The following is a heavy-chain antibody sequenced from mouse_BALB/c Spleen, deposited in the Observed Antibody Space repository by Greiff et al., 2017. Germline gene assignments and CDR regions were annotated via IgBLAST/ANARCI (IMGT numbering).Heavy chain of an antibody. CDR2: ISYSGST. V-gene: IGHV3-2*02. CDR3: ARSEGSYLDY. J-gene: IGHJ2*01. CDR1: GYSITSDYA. Sequence: EVNLVESGPGLVKPSQSLSLTCTVTGYSITSDYAWNWIRQFPGNKLEWMGYISYSGSTSYNPSLKSRISITRDTSKNQFFLQLNSVTTEDTATYYCARSEGSYLDYWGQGTTLTVSS. D-gene: IGHD5-1*01.